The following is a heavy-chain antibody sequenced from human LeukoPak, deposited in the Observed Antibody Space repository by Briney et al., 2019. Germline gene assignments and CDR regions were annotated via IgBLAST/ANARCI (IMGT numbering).Heavy chain of an antibody. V-gene: IGHV4-59*08. CDR3: ARTFGELSRFDY. CDR2: IYYSGST. CDR1: GGSISSYY. D-gene: IGHD3-10*01. Sequence: SETLSLTCTVSGGSISSYYWSWIRQPPGKGLEWIGYIYYSGSTYYNPSLKSRVTISVDTSKNQFSLKLSSVTAADTAVYYCARTFGELSRFDYWGQGTLVTVSS. J-gene: IGHJ4*02.